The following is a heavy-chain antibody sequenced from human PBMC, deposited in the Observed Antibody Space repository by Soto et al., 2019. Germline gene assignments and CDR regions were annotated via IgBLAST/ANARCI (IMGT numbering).Heavy chain of an antibody. CDR1: GFTFSTYS. Sequence: QTGGSLRLSCAASGFTFSTYSMHWVRQAPGKGLEWVALISYDGNNKYYADSVKGRFTISRDNSKNTLYLQMNSLRAEDTAVFHCARDGDRGYSYGYWFDPWGQGTLVTVSS. J-gene: IGHJ5*02. D-gene: IGHD5-18*01. V-gene: IGHV3-30-3*01. CDR2: ISYDGNNK. CDR3: ARDGDRGYSYGYWFDP.